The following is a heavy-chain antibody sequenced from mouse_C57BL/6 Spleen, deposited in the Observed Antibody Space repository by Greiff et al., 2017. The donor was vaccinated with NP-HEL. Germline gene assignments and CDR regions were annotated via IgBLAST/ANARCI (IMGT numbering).Heavy chain of an antibody. J-gene: IGHJ4*01. D-gene: IGHD2-1*01. CDR2: INPNNGGT. Sequence: EVQLQQSGPELVKPGASVKMSCKASGYTFTDYNMHWVKQSHGKSLEWIGYINPNNGGTSYKQKFKGKATLTVNKSSSTAYMELRSLTSEDSAVYYCARCPIYYGNSRAMDYWGQGTSVTVSS. V-gene: IGHV1-22*01. CDR1: GYTFTDYN. CDR3: ARCPIYYGNSRAMDY.